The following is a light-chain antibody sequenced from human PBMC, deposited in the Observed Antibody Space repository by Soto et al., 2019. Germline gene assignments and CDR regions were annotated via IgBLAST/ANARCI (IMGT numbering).Light chain of an antibody. V-gene: IGLV1-40*01. J-gene: IGLJ1*01. CDR2: GNS. CDR3: QSYDSSLSGLV. Sequence: QSVLTQPPSVSGGPGQRVTISCTGSSSNIGAGYDVHWYQQLPGTAPKLLIYGNSNRPSGVPDRFSGSKSGTSASLAITGLQAEDEADYYCQSYDSSLSGLVFGTGTKVTVL. CDR1: SSNIGAGYD.